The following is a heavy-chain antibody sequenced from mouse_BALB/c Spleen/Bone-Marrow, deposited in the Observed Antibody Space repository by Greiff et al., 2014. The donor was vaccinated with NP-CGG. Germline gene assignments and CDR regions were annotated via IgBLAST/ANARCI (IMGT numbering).Heavy chain of an antibody. D-gene: IGHD1-2*01. CDR3: ARITTATGAMDY. CDR1: GFSLTSYG. CDR2: IWADGSK. J-gene: IGHJ4*01. V-gene: IGHV2-9*02. Sequence: VQLQQSGPGLVAPSQSLSISCTVSGFSLTSYGVHWVRQPPGKGLEWLGVIWADGSKNYNSALMSRLSISKDNSKSQVFLKMSSLQADDTAMYYCARITTATGAMDYWGQGTSVTVSS.